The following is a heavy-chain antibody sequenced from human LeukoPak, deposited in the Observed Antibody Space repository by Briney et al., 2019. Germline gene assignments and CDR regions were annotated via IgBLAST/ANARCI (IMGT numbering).Heavy chain of an antibody. Sequence: PGGSLRLSCAASGFTFSSYAMSWVRQAPGKGLEWVSAISGSGGSTYYADSVKGRFTISRDNSKNTLYLQMNSLRAEDTAVYYCASSSIRYCSSTSCALPFDYWGQGTLVTVSS. J-gene: IGHJ4*02. CDR1: GFTFSSYA. CDR2: ISGSGGST. CDR3: ASSSIRYCSSTSCALPFDY. D-gene: IGHD2-2*01. V-gene: IGHV3-23*01.